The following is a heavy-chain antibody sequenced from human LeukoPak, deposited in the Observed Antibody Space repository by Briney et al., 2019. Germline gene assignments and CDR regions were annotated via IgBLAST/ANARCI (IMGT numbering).Heavy chain of an antibody. J-gene: IGHJ4*02. V-gene: IGHV4-59*01. CDR1: GGSISSYY. CDR3: ARGPYCGGDCYFAY. Sequence: SETLSLTCTVSGGSISSYYWSWIRQPPGKGLQWIGYIYYSGSTNYNPSLNSRVTISIDTSKNQFSLKLSSVTAADTAVYFCARGPYCGGDCYFAYWGQGTLVTVSS. D-gene: IGHD2-21*02. CDR2: IYYSGST.